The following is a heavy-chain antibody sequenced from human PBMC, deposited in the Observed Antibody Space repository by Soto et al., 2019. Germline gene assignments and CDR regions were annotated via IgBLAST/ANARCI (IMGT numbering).Heavy chain of an antibody. CDR3: ARYSNTSTWYGKWLDP. CDR2: ISGYNGNT. CDR1: GYTFTTYG. Sequence: QVQLVQSGAEVKKPGASVKVSCTASGYTFTTYGISWVRQAPGQGLEWMGWISGYNGNTNYAQKDQGKVTMTTDTSTSTASMELRSLRSDDTAVYYCARYSNTSTWYGKWLDPWGQGTLVTVSS. D-gene: IGHD6-13*01. V-gene: IGHV1-18*01. J-gene: IGHJ5*02.